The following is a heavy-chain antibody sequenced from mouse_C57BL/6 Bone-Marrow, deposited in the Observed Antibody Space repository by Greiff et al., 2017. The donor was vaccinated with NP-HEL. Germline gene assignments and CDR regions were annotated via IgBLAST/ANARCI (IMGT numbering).Heavy chain of an antibody. J-gene: IGHJ2*01. Sequence: EVKLMESGGGLVQPGGSLRLSCAASGFTFTDYYMSWVRQPPGKALEWLGFIRNKANGYTTEYSASVKGRFTISRDNSQSILYLQMNALRAEDSATYYCARSPITTVVANFDYWGQGTTLTVSS. CDR1: GFTFTDYY. D-gene: IGHD1-1*01. CDR3: ARSPITTVVANFDY. V-gene: IGHV7-3*01. CDR2: IRNKANGYTT.